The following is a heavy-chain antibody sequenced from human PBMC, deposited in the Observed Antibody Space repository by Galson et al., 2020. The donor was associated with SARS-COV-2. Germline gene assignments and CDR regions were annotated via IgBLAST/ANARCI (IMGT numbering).Heavy chain of an antibody. CDR1: GGSISNNYYF. Sequence: ETSETLSLTCTVSGGSISNNYYFWGWIRQPPGKGLEWIGSIYYSGSTFYNPSLKSQLSISVDTSKNQFSLRLNSVTTADTAVYYCASLPVPTQYSSSGFDYWGQGTLVTVSS. D-gene: IGHD6-6*01. J-gene: IGHJ4*02. V-gene: IGHV4-39*01. CDR3: ASLPVPTQYSSSGFDY. CDR2: IYYSGST.